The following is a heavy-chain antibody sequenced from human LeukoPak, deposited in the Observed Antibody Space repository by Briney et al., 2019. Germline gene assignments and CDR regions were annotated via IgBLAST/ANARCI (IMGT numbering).Heavy chain of an antibody. Sequence: GESLKISCKASGYSFTTYWIGWVRPMPGKGLEWMGIIYPGDSDTRYSPSFQGQVTKSADKSTTTAYLQWSSLRASDTAIYYCARRGIRDGYNYADYWGQGTLVTVSS. J-gene: IGHJ4*02. V-gene: IGHV5-51*01. CDR1: GYSFTTYW. D-gene: IGHD5-24*01. CDR2: IYPGDSDT. CDR3: ARRGIRDGYNYADY.